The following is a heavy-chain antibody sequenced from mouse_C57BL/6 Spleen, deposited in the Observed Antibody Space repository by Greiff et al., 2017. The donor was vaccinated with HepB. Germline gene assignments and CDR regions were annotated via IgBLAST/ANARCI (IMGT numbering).Heavy chain of an antibody. D-gene: IGHD1-1*01. J-gene: IGHJ1*03. CDR2: FHPYNDDT. Sequence: VKLQESGAELVKPGASVKMSCKASGYTFTTYPIEWMKQNHGKSLEWIGNFHPYNDDTKYNEKFKGKATLTVEKSSSTVYLELSRLTSDDSAVYYCARRGIYYYGSSYDWYFDVWGTGTTVTVSS. CDR1: GYTFTTYP. CDR3: ARRGIYYYGSSYDWYFDV. V-gene: IGHV1-47*01.